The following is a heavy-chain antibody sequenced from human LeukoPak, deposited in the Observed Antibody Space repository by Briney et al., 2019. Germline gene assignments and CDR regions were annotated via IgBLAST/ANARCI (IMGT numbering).Heavy chain of an antibody. Sequence: PGGSLRLSCAASGSTFSDYYMSWIRQAPGKGLEWVSYISSSGSTIYYADSVKGRFTISRDNSKNTLYLQMNSLRAEDTAVYYCAKSRYDSSGLFDYWGQGTLVTVSS. V-gene: IGHV3-11*01. J-gene: IGHJ4*02. CDR1: GSTFSDYY. D-gene: IGHD3-22*01. CDR2: ISSSGSTI. CDR3: AKSRYDSSGLFDY.